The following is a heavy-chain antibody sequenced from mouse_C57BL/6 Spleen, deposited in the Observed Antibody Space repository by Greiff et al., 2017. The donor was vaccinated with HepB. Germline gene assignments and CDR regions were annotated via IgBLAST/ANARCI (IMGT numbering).Heavy chain of an antibody. CDR3: AGPYDYDGAWFAY. CDR1: GYSFTGYY. V-gene: IGHV1-31*01. Sequence: VQLKESGPELVKPGASVKISCKASGYSFTGYYMHWVKQSHGNILDWIGYIYPYNGVSSYNQKFKGKATLTVDKSSSTAYMELRSLTSEDSAVYYCAGPYDYDGAWFAYWGQGTLVTVSA. D-gene: IGHD2-4*01. J-gene: IGHJ3*01. CDR2: IYPYNGVS.